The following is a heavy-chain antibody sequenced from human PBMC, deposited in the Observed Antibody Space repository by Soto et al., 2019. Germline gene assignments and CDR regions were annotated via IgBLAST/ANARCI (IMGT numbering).Heavy chain of an antibody. Sequence: GASVKVSCKASGFTFTSSAVQWVRQARGQRLEWIGWIVVGSGNTNYAQKFQERVTITRDMPTSTAYMELSSLRSEDTAVYYCAADRGYGDYYYYGMDVWGQGTTVTVSS. J-gene: IGHJ6*02. CDR3: AADRGYGDYYYYGMDV. CDR2: IVVGSGNT. V-gene: IGHV1-58*01. D-gene: IGHD5-18*01. CDR1: GFTFTSSA.